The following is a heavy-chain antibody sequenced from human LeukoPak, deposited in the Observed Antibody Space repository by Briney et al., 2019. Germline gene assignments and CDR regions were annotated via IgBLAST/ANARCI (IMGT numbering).Heavy chain of an antibody. CDR2: IRYDGSNK. CDR1: GFTFSSYG. D-gene: IGHD3-10*02. CDR3: AKVPHYYVLYYYMDV. V-gene: IGHV3-30*02. J-gene: IGHJ6*03. Sequence: GGSLRLSCAASGFTFSSYGMHWVRQAPGKGLEWVVFIRYDGSNKYYADSVKGRFTISRDNSKNTLYLQMNSLRAEDTAAYYCAKVPHYYVLYYYMDVWGKGTTVTVSS.